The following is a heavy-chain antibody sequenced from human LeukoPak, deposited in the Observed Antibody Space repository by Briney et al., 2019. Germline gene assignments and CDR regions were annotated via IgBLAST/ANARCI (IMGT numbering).Heavy chain of an antibody. CDR1: GGSFSGYY. D-gene: IGHD5-18*01. CDR2: INHSGST. Sequence: KPSETLSLTCAVYGGSFSGYYWSWIRQPPGKGLEWIGEINHSGSTNYNPSLKSRVTISVDTSKNQFSLKLSSVTAADTAVYYCARELEGSYGFGYWGQGTLVTVSS. J-gene: IGHJ4*02. V-gene: IGHV4-34*01. CDR3: ARELEGSYGFGY.